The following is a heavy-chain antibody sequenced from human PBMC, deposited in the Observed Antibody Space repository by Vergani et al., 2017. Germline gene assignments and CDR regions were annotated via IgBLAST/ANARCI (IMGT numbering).Heavy chain of an antibody. D-gene: IGHD4/OR15-4a*01. CDR3: ARGELVGLSGYGEVPYYYYGMDV. Sequence: EVQLVESGGGLVQPGGSLRLSCAASGFTFSSYWMHWVRHAPGKGLVWVSRINNDGSSTSYADSVKGRFTISRDNAKNTLYLQMNSLRAEDTAVYYCARGELVGLSGYGEVPYYYYGMDVWGQGTTVTVSS. CDR2: INNDGSST. V-gene: IGHV3-74*01. CDR1: GFTFSSYW. J-gene: IGHJ6*02.